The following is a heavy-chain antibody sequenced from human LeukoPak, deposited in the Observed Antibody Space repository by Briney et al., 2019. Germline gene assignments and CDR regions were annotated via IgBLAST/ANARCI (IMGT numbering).Heavy chain of an antibody. D-gene: IGHD6-19*01. CDR3: ARVTSSSPTPDY. CDR2: IYHSGST. CDR1: GGSISSGGYS. V-gene: IGHV4-30-2*01. Sequence: SETLSLTCAVSGGSISSGGYSWSWIRQPPGKGLEWIGYIYHSGSTYYNPSLKSRVTISVDTSKNQFSLKLSSVTAADTAVYYCARVTSSSPTPDYWGQGTLVTVSS. J-gene: IGHJ4*02.